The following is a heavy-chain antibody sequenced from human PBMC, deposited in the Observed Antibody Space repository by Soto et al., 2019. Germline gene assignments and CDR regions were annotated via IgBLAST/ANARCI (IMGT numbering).Heavy chain of an antibody. D-gene: IGHD1-26*01. CDR1: GFTSDDYA. CDR2: IYWRSNRV. J-gene: IGHJ4*02. CDR3: VKDILPGGADY. V-gene: IGHV3-9*02. Sequence: DVQLVESGGGLVQPGRSLRLSCVASGFTSDDYAMHWVRQVPGKGLEWVSGIYWRSNRVDYADSVKGRFTVSRDNAKNSLYLQMNSLRPEDTAFYYCVKDILPGGADYWGQGTLVTVSS.